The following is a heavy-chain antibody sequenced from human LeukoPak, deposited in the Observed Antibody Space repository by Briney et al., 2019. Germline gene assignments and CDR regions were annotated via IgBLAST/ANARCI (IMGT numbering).Heavy chain of an antibody. CDR3: ARGGVNYWNPRY. V-gene: IGHV3-53*01. Sequence: GGSLRLSCVASGFTVSNYYMSWVRQAPGKGLEWVSLLYTGDITYYADSVEGRFTISRDDSKNTIYLQMNALRAEDTAIYYCARGGVNYWNPRYWGQGTLVTVSS. J-gene: IGHJ4*02. D-gene: IGHD1-1*01. CDR1: GFTVSNYY. CDR2: LYTGDIT.